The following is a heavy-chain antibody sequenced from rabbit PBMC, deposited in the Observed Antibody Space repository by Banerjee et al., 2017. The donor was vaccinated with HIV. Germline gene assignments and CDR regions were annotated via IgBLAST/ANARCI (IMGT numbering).Heavy chain of an antibody. J-gene: IGHJ4*01. D-gene: IGHD4-1*01. V-gene: IGHV1S45*01. CDR3: ARDLAGVIGWNFDL. Sequence: QEQLVESGGGLVQPGGSLKLSCKVSGFDFNGYSMNWVRQAPGKGPEWIACINTSSGNTVYASWAKGRFTISKTSSTTVTLQMTSLTAADTATYFCARDLAGVIGWNFDLWGPGTLVTVS. CDR2: INTSSGNT. CDR1: GFDFNGYS.